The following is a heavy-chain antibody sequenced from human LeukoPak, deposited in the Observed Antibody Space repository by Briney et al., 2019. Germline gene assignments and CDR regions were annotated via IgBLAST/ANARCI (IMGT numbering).Heavy chain of an antibody. CDR2: IKQDGFEK. V-gene: IGHV3-7*01. CDR3: ACSSTSQYYYYFYYMDV. J-gene: IGHJ6*03. D-gene: IGHD2-2*01. Sequence: GGSLRLSCAASGFNFSSNWMTWVRQAPGKGLEWVANIKQDGFEKYYVDSVKGRFTISRDNGKNSLYLQMNSLRAEDTAVYYRACSSTSQYYYYFYYMDVWGKGTTVTVSS. CDR1: GFNFSSNW.